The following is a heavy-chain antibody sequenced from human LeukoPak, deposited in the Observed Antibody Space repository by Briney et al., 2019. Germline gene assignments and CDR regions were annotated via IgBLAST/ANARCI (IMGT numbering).Heavy chain of an antibody. Sequence: SETLSLTCTVSGGSVSSGSYYWSWIRQPPGKGLERIGYIYYSGSTNYNPSLKSRVTISVDTSKNQFSLKLSSVTAADTAVYYCAREITGTTGRPYFDYWGQGTLVTVSS. CDR2: IYYSGST. D-gene: IGHD1-20*01. CDR1: GGSVSSGSYY. J-gene: IGHJ4*02. CDR3: AREITGTTGRPYFDY. V-gene: IGHV4-61*01.